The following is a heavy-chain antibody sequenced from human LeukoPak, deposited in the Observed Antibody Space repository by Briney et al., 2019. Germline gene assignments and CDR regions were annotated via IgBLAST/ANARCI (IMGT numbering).Heavy chain of an antibody. CDR2: INSDGSST. V-gene: IGHV3-74*01. D-gene: IGHD6-19*01. J-gene: IGHJ4*02. Sequence: GGSLRLSCAASGFTLSSYWMHWVRQAPGKGLVWVSRINSDGSSTNYADSVKGRFTISRDNAKNTLYLQINSLRAEDTAVYYCASPIAVAGPYYFDYWGQGTLSPSPQ. CDR3: ASPIAVAGPYYFDY. CDR1: GFTLSSYW.